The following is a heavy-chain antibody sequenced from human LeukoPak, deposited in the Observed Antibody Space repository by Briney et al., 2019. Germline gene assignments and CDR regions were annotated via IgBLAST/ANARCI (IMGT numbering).Heavy chain of an antibody. V-gene: IGHV3-9*01. D-gene: IGHD5-12*01. Sequence: GGSLRLSCAASGFTVSSNYMSWVRQAPGKGLEWVSGISWNSGSIGYADSVKGRFTISRDNAKNSLYLQMNSLRAEDTALYYCAKGRVATIHTSYMDVWGKGTTVTVSS. J-gene: IGHJ6*03. CDR1: GFTVSSNY. CDR3: AKGRVATIHTSYMDV. CDR2: ISWNSGSI.